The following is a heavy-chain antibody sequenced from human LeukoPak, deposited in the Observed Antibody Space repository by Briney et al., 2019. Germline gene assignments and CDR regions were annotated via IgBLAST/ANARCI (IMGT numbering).Heavy chain of an antibody. J-gene: IGHJ5*02. V-gene: IGHV1-18*01. CDR2: ISAYNGNT. CDR3: ARVGYCSSTSCYGGYNWFDP. Sequence: ASVKVSCKASGYTFTSYDINWVRQAPGQGLEWMGWISAYNGNTNYAQKLQGRVTMTTDTSTSTAYMELRSLRSDDTAVYYCARVGYCSSTSCYGGYNWFDPWGQGTLVTVSS. D-gene: IGHD2-2*01. CDR1: GYTFTSYD.